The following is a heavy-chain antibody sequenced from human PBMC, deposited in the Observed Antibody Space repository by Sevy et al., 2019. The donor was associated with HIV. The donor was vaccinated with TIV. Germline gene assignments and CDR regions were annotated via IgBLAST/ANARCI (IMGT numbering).Heavy chain of an antibody. J-gene: IGHJ4*02. CDR1: GFTFSSYW. Sequence: GGSLRLSCAASGFTFSSYWMHWVCQAPGKGLVWVSRINSDGSSTSYADSVKGRFTISRDNAKNTLYLQMNSLRAEDTAVYYCASAPYYYDSSGYLFDYWGQGTLVTVSS. CDR3: ASAPYYYDSSGYLFDY. V-gene: IGHV3-74*01. D-gene: IGHD3-22*01. CDR2: INSDGSST.